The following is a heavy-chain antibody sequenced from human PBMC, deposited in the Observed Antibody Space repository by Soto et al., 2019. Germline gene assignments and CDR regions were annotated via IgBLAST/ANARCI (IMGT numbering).Heavy chain of an antibody. CDR1: GFTLSSYD. CDR2: ISSNGGTT. D-gene: IGHD1-7*01. V-gene: IGHV3-64*01. Sequence: EVQLAESGGGMVQPGGSLRLSCVASGFTLSSYDMHWVRKAPGKGLEYVSSISSNGGTTYYGNSVKGRFTISRDNSKNTLYRQMGSLRAEDMAVYYCVRRVSGNYDYWGQGTLVTVSS. CDR3: VRRVSGNYDY. J-gene: IGHJ4*02.